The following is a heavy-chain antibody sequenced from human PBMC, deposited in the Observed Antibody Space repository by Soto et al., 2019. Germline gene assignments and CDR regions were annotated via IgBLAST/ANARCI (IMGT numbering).Heavy chain of an antibody. CDR1: GFTFSSYA. J-gene: IGHJ4*02. CDR3: AREYYGMTTITAAIGLNDY. D-gene: IGHD5-12*01. CDR2: ISYDGSNK. V-gene: IGHV3-30-3*01. Sequence: QVQLVESGGGVVQPGRSLRLSCAASGFTFSSYAMHWVRQAPGKGLEWVAVISYDGSNKYYADSVKGRFTISRDNSKNTLYLQMNSLRADDTAVYYCAREYYGMTTITAAIGLNDYWGQGTLVTVSS.